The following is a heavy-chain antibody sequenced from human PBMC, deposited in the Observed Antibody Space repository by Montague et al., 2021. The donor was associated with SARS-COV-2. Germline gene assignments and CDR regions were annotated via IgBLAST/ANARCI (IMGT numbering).Heavy chain of an antibody. D-gene: IGHD3-16*01. V-gene: IGHV4-34*01. J-gene: IGHJ4*02. CDR2: INPSGGT. CDR3: ARGWYGGAAC. CDR1: GGSFSGYY. Sequence: SETLSLTCAVYGGSFSGYYWSWIRQPPGKGLEWIGEINPSGGTNXNPSLESRVTISADTLKKQFSLKFSSVSAADTAVYYCARGWYGGAACWGQGTLVTVTS.